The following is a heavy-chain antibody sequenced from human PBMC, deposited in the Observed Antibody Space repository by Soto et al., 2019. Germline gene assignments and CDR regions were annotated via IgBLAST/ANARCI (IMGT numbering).Heavy chain of an antibody. Sequence: SETLSLTCAVYGGSFSGYYWSWIRQPPGKGLEWIGEINRSGSTNYNPSLKSRVTISVDTSKNQFSLKLSSVTAADTAVYYCAREGYGTFFDYWGQGTLVTVSP. CDR2: INRSGST. V-gene: IGHV4-34*01. J-gene: IGHJ4*02. CDR3: AREGYGTFFDY. CDR1: GGSFSGYY. D-gene: IGHD5-18*01.